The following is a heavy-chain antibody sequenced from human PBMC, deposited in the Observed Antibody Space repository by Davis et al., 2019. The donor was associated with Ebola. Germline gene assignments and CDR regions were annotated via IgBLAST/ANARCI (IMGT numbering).Heavy chain of an antibody. J-gene: IGHJ5*02. Sequence: MPSETLSLTCTVSGGSISSGDYYWSWIRQPPGKGLEWIGYIYYSGSTNYNPSLKSRVTISVDTSKNQFSLKLSSVTAADTAEYYCARGPATYSHFSPWGQGTLVTVSS. CDR1: GGSISSGDYY. D-gene: IGHD3-3*02. V-gene: IGHV4-30-4*01. CDR3: ARGPATYSHFSP. CDR2: IYYSGST.